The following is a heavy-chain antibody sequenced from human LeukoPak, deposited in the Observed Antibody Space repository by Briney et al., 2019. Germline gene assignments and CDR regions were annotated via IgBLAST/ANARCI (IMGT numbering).Heavy chain of an antibody. CDR2: IYQSGST. CDR1: GYSISSGYY. CDR3: AKYGSGTY. J-gene: IGHJ4*02. D-gene: IGHD3-10*01. V-gene: IGHV4-38-2*01. Sequence: SETLSLTCAVSGYSISSGYYWGWIRQPPGKGLEWIGSIYQSGSTFYNPSLKSRVTISVDTSKNQFSLKLGSVTARDSAFYYCAKYGSGTYWGQGTMVTVSS.